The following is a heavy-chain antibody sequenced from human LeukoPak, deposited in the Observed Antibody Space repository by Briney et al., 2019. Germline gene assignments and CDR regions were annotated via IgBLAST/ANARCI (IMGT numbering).Heavy chain of an antibody. CDR3: ASSPRGFDWPNYYFDY. Sequence: ASVKVSCKASGYTFTSYGISWVRQAPGQGLEWMGWISAYNGNTNYAQKLQGRVTMTTDTSTSTAYMEPRSLRSDDTAVYYCASSPRGFDWPNYYFDYWGQGTLVTVSS. V-gene: IGHV1-18*01. D-gene: IGHD3-9*01. J-gene: IGHJ4*02. CDR1: GYTFTSYG. CDR2: ISAYNGNT.